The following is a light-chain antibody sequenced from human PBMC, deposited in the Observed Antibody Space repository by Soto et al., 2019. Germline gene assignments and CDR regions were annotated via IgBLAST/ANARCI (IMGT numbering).Light chain of an antibody. Sequence: QSVLTQPPSASGTPGQTITISCSGSMSNTEVHSVHWYQQLPGTAPKLLIYSDTQRPSGVPDRFSGSKSGTSAYLGISRLRSEDEAEYFCAAWDDSLSGLVFGGGTKVTVL. J-gene: IGLJ3*02. CDR3: AAWDDSLSGLV. V-gene: IGLV1-47*02. CDR2: SDT. CDR1: MSNTEVHS.